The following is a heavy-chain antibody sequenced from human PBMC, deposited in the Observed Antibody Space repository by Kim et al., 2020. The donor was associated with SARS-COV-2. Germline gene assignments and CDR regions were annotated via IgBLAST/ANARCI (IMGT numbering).Heavy chain of an antibody. V-gene: IGHV3-23*01. Sequence: GGSLRLSCAASGFTFSSYAMSWVRQAPGKGLEWVSAISGSGGSTYYADSVKGRFTISRDNSKNTLYLQMNSLRAEDTAVYYCAKAGSGTGPKGEIYYYYYYYMDVWGQGTTVTVSS. D-gene: IGHD3-16*01. CDR1: GFTFSSYA. CDR2: ISGSGGST. CDR3: AKAGSGTGPKGEIYYYYYYYMDV. J-gene: IGHJ6*03.